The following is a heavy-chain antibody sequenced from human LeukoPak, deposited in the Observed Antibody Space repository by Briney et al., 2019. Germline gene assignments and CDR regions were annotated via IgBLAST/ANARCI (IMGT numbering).Heavy chain of an antibody. CDR2: INWNSDTK. J-gene: IGHJ6*02. V-gene: IGHV3-9*01. Sequence: PGRSLRLSWVGSGFAFHNYAMHWVRRPPGKGPEGASAINWNSDTKAYADSVKGRFTISRDRARNSLYLQMDSLRPEDTALYYCAKDTGGNGAYFYAMDVWGQGTSVTVSS. D-gene: IGHD4-23*01. CDR1: GFAFHNYA. CDR3: AKDTGGNGAYFYAMDV.